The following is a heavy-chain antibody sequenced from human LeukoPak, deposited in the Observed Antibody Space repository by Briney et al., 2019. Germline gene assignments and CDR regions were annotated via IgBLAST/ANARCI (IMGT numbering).Heavy chain of an antibody. J-gene: IGHJ4*02. CDR2: IIGSGGST. CDR3: AKDRKTTVLE. D-gene: IGHD4-17*01. CDR1: GFTFSSHA. Sequence: PGGSLRLSCAASGFTFSSHAMSWVRQAPGKGLEWVSSIIGSGGSTYYADSAKGRFTISRDNSKNTLYLQMNSLRAEDTAVYYCAKDRKTTVLEGGQGTLVTVSS. V-gene: IGHV3-23*01.